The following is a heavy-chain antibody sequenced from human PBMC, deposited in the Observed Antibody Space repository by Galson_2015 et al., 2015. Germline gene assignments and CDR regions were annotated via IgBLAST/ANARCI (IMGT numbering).Heavy chain of an antibody. CDR3: ARGHEQQLAHYWYSDL. D-gene: IGHD6-13*01. J-gene: IGHJ2*01. CDR2: IYHSGST. V-gene: IGHV4-4*02. Sequence: SETLSLTCAVSGGSISSSNWRSWVRQPPGKGLEWIGEIYHSGSTNYNPSLKSRVTISVDKSKNQFSLKLSSVTAADTAVYYCARGHEQQLAHYWYSDLWGRGTLVTVSS. CDR1: GGSISSSNW.